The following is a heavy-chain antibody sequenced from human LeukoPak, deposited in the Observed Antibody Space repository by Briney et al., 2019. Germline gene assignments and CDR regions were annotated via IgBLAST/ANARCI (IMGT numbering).Heavy chain of an antibody. CDR3: ARVEWLPYFDY. CDR2: ISSSSSYI. Sequence: GGPLRLSCAPSGFPFRTYGMNGSPQPPGRGLGGVSSISSSSSYIYYADSVKGRFTISRDNAKNSLYLQMNSLRAEDTAVYYCARVEWLPYFDYWGQGTLVTVSS. CDR1: GFPFRTYG. V-gene: IGHV3-21*01. D-gene: IGHD3-3*01. J-gene: IGHJ4*02.